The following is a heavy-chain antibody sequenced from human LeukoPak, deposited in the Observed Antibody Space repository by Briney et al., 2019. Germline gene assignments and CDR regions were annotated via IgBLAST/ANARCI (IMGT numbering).Heavy chain of an antibody. V-gene: IGHV3-23*01. Sequence: PGGSLRLSCAASGFTLSSYAMSWVRQGPGKGLEWVSAISVSGNTYHADSVKGRFTISRDSSKNTPYLQMNSLRAEDTAVYYCAKTMWPDYDILTGNGAFDIWGQGTMVTVSS. J-gene: IGHJ3*02. CDR3: AKTMWPDYDILTGNGAFDI. CDR1: GFTLSSYA. D-gene: IGHD3-9*01. CDR2: ISVSGNT.